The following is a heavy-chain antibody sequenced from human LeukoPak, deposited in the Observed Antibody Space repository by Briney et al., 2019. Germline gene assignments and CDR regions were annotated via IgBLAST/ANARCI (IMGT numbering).Heavy chain of an antibody. V-gene: IGHV3-21*01. CDR3: ARAGFYGDYTDY. Sequence: PGGPQRLFCAASGFILSTCSMHWVRQAPGKGLEWVSYISGSSTYIYYADSVRGRFTISRDNAKNSLYLQMNSLRAEDTAVYYCARAGFYGDYTDYWGQGTLVTVSS. D-gene: IGHD4-17*01. J-gene: IGHJ4*02. CDR2: ISGSSTYI. CDR1: GFILSTCS.